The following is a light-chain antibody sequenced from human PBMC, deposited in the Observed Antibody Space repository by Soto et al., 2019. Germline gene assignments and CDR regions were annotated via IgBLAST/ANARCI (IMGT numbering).Light chain of an antibody. V-gene: IGKV3-15*01. J-gene: IGKJ4*01. CDR1: QSVSGN. CDR3: QQYNNWPVT. Sequence: EIVMTQSPATLSLSPGERATLSCRASQSVSGNLAWYQQRPGQAPRLLIYHTSTRATGIPARFSGSGSGTEFTLTISGLQSEDFATYYCQQYNNWPVTFGGGTKVDIK. CDR2: HTS.